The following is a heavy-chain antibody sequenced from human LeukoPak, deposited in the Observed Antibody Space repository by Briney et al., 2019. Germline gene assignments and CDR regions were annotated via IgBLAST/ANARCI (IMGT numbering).Heavy chain of an antibody. CDR2: ISSDGGST. D-gene: IGHD3-16*01. CDR3: ARSSDTRFGELVL. Sequence: GGSLRLSCAASGLSFSTSAMHWVRQAPGKGLEYVASISSDGGSTYHADSVKGRFTISRDNSKNTLYLQMGSLRTEDMAMYYCARSSDTRFGELVLWGQGTLVTVSS. CDR1: GLSFSTSA. V-gene: IGHV3-64*02. J-gene: IGHJ1*01.